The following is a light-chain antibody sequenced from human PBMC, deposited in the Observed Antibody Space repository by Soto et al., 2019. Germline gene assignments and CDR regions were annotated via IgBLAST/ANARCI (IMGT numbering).Light chain of an antibody. CDR1: QSVGSSF. Sequence: EIVLTQSPDTLSLSPGERATLSCRASQSVGSSFFAWYQQKPGQPPRLLVYGTSTRATGIPDRFSGSGSGTDFTLTISTLEPEDFAMYYCQQYGTSPCTCGQGTKVEI. V-gene: IGKV3-20*01. CDR3: QQYGTSPCT. J-gene: IGKJ1*01. CDR2: GTS.